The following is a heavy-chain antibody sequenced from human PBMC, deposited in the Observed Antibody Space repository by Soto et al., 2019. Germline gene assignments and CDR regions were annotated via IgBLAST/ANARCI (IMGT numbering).Heavy chain of an antibody. CDR3: ARGSYIESSDYWVANLHLDH. D-gene: IGHD3-22*01. CDR1: GFTFNCSV. V-gene: IGHV3-23*01. J-gene: IGHJ4*02. Sequence: PXASLRLSCAASGFTFNCSVMTVVRQAPVEGLEWVSSISRSGRGSAYYADSVKGRFTISRHNTENTLFLQMNNLRDEETALYYCARGSYIESSDYWVANLHLDHWGLGTLVNVSS. CDR2: ISRSGRGSA.